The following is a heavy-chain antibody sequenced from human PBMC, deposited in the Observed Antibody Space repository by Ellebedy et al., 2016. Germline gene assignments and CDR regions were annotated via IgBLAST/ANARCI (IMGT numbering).Heavy chain of an antibody. J-gene: IGHJ4*02. V-gene: IGHV3-21*04. CDR1: GFTFNNYN. CDR3: YYGHYSGY. CDR2: ISSSSSYI. Sequence: GESLKISCAASGFTFNNYNMNWVRQAPGKGLEWVSSISSSSSYIYYADSVKGRFTISRDNSRYTLYLQMDSLRAADTAVYYCYYGHYSGYWGQGTLVTVSS. D-gene: IGHD4-17*01.